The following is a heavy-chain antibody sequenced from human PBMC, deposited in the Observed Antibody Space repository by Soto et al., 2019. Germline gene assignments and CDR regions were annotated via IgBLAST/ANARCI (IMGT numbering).Heavy chain of an antibody. CDR3: AREGSYSAYNFAHGIQLWSFDF. Sequence: PSETLSLTCTVSGGSSNTFYWSWVRQPAGKGLEWIGRIFSSGSTSFNPSLESRVAMSVDTSKNHFSLNLSSVTAAVMAVYYCAREGSYSAYNFAHGIQLWSFDFWGQGALVTVSS. J-gene: IGHJ4*02. V-gene: IGHV4-4*07. CDR2: IFSSGST. CDR1: GGSSNTFY. D-gene: IGHD5-12*01.